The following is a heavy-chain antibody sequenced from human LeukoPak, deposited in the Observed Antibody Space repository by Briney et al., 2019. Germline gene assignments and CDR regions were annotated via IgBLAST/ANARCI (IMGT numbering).Heavy chain of an antibody. CDR2: IYYSGST. D-gene: IGHD1-26*01. CDR3: ARHGARRLKTGGYYYDMDV. Sequence: SETLSLTCTVSGGSISSYYWSWIRQPPGKGLEWIGYIYYSGSTNYNPSLKSRVTISVDTSKNQFSLNLSSVTAADTALYYCARHGARRLKTGGYYYDMDVWGQGTTVTVSS. CDR1: GGSISSYY. V-gene: IGHV4-59*08. J-gene: IGHJ6*02.